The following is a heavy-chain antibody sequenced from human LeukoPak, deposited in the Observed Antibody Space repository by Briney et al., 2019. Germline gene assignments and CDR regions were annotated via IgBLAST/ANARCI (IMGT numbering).Heavy chain of an antibody. D-gene: IGHD3-16*01. Sequence: GGSLRLSCAASGFTFSSYGMHWARQAPGKGRGWVAVIWDDGSNKYYADSVKGRFTISRDNSKNTLNLQMNSLRAEDTAVYYCARDNIMGAYYYYYGMDVWGQGTTVTVSS. CDR2: IWDDGSNK. V-gene: IGHV3-33*01. J-gene: IGHJ6*02. CDR1: GFTFSSYG. CDR3: ARDNIMGAYYYYYGMDV.